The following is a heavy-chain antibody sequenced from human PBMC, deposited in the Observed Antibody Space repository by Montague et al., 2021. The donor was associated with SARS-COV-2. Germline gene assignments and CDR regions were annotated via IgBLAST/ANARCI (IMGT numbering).Heavy chain of an antibody. CDR3: ARERWAVGVSFDY. CDR2: TYYRSRWSN. Sequence: CAISGDSVSSNSATWHWIRQSPSRGLEWLGRTYYRSRWSNDYEVSVRSRIIINPDTSTNQFSLQLSSVTPEDTAVYFCARERWAVGVSFDYWGQGTLVTVSS. D-gene: IGHD1-26*01. V-gene: IGHV6-1*01. CDR1: GDSVSSNSAT. J-gene: IGHJ4*02.